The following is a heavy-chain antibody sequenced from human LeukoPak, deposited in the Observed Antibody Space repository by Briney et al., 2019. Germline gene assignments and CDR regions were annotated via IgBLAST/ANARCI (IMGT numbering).Heavy chain of an antibody. Sequence: SVKVFCKSSVGTFTTYSISWVRQAPGQGLECMGRTIPLLRITNYAQRFQGRVTIIADKSTSTAHLELSGLRSEDTAVYYCARDAYMNDRWFYRMDVWGQGTTIIVSS. V-gene: IGHV1-69*04. D-gene: IGHD2-15*01. CDR3: ARDAYMNDRWFYRMDV. J-gene: IGHJ6*02. CDR1: VGTFTTYS. CDR2: TIPLLRIT.